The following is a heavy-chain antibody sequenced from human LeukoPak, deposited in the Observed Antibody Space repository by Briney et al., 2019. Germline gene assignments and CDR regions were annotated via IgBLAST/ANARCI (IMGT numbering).Heavy chain of an antibody. CDR3: AARITMVQGVIIRNWFDP. CDR1: GYTFTSYD. Sequence: ASVKVSCKASGYTFTSYDINWVRQATGQGLGWMGWMNPNSGNTGYAQKFQGRVTMTRNTSISTAYMELSSLRSEDTAVYYCAARITMVQGVIIRNWFDPWGQGTLVTVSS. CDR2: MNPNSGNT. V-gene: IGHV1-8*01. D-gene: IGHD3-10*01. J-gene: IGHJ5*02.